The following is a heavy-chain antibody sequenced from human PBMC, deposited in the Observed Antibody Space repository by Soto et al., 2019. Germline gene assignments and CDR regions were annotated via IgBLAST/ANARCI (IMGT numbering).Heavy chain of an antibody. CDR3: ARDGNFASLGYSFAFDF. CDR2: MNLDTGGT. J-gene: IGHJ4*02. V-gene: IGHV1-2*06. Sequence: QVQLVQSGAEVKKPGASVRVSCEASGYRFTAYYIHWVRQAPGQGLEWMGRMNLDTGGTTYAQKFQGRVTMTRDTSISTAYMEVSSLKSDDTAMYYCARDGNFASLGYSFAFDFWGQGTLVTVSS. D-gene: IGHD5-18*01. CDR1: GYRFTAYY.